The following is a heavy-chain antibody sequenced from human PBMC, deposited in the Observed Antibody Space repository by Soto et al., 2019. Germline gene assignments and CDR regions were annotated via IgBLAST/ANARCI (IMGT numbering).Heavy chain of an antibody. J-gene: IGHJ6*02. V-gene: IGHV4-34*01. D-gene: IGHD6-13*01. CDR3: ASSSWYVATNYYYYGMDV. CDR2: INHSGST. CDR1: GGSFSGYY. Sequence: SETLSLTCAVYGGSFSGYYLSWIRQPPGKGLEWIGEINHSGSTNYNPSLKSRVTISVDTSKNQFSLKLSSVTAADTAVYYCASSSWYVATNYYYYGMDVWGQGTTVTVYS.